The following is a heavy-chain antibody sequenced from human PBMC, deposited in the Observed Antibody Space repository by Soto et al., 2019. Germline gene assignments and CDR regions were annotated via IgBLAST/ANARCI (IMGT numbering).Heavy chain of an antibody. V-gene: IGHV3-48*01. Sequence: EVQLVESGGGLVQPGGSLRLSCAASGFTFSSYSMNWVRQAPGKGLEWVSYISSSSSTIYYADSVKGRFTISRDNAKNSLYLQMNSVRAEDTAVYYCARGRIAAAGRWFDPWGQGTLVTVSS. CDR2: ISSSSSTI. CDR3: ARGRIAAAGRWFDP. CDR1: GFTFSSYS. J-gene: IGHJ5*02. D-gene: IGHD6-13*01.